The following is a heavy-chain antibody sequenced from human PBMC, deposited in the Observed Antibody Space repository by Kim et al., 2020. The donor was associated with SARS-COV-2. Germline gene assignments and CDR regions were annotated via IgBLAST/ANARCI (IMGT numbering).Heavy chain of an antibody. CDR3: ARDGGGNDYYYYGMDV. J-gene: IGHJ6*02. Sequence: VRGRFTISRDNAKNSLYLQMSSLRAEDTAIYYCARDGGGNDYYYYGMDVWGQGTTVTVSS. D-gene: IGHD2-15*01. V-gene: IGHV3-11*06.